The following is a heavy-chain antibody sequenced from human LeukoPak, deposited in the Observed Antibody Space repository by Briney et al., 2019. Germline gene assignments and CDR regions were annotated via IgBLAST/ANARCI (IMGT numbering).Heavy chain of an antibody. CDR1: GFSFSGYG. Sequence: GGSLRLSCAASGFSFSGYGMHWVRQAPGKGLEWVAFIRFDGSDTYYADSVRGRLTISRDNSKNTLFLQMNSLRAEDTAVYYCAKDTTIGAADYYFDYWGQGTLVTVSS. CDR2: IRFDGSDT. D-gene: IGHD6-13*01. J-gene: IGHJ4*02. V-gene: IGHV3-30*02. CDR3: AKDTTIGAADYYFDY.